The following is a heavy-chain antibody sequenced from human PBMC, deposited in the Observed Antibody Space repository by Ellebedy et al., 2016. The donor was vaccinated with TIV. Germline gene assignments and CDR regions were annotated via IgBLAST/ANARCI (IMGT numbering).Heavy chain of an antibody. D-gene: IGHD4-17*01. V-gene: IGHV1-46*01. CDR3: ATAGTTVTTPIDY. CDR2: INPSGGST. J-gene: IGHJ4*02. Sequence: ASVKVFCKASGYIFTSYYMHWVRQAPGQGLEWMGIINPSGGSTTCAQKFQGRVTMTRDTSTSTVYMELSSLRFEDTAVYYCATAGTTVTTPIDYWGQGTLVTVSS. CDR1: GYIFTSYY.